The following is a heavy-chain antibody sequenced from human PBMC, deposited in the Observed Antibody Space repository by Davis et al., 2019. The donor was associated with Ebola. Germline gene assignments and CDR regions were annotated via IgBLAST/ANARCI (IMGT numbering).Heavy chain of an antibody. J-gene: IGHJ4*02. Sequence: GESLKISCAASGFTFSSYWMHWVRQPPGKGLVWVSQINSDGATTDYADSVKGRFTVSRDNAKNTLYLQMNSLRDEDTAIYYCTRTVRMAGNIWGQGTLVTVSS. CDR3: TRTVRMAGNI. CDR2: INSDGATT. V-gene: IGHV3-74*01. CDR1: GFTFSSYW. D-gene: IGHD6-19*01.